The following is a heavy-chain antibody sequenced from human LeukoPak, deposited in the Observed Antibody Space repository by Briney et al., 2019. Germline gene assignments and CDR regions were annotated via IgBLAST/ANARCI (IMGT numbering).Heavy chain of an antibody. V-gene: IGHV3-9*01. D-gene: IGHD7-27*01. J-gene: IGHJ4*02. CDR3: AKDLRITGEEDY. CDR2: ISWNSGSI. Sequence: GGSLRLSCAASGFTFDDYAMHWVRQAPGKGLEWVSGISWNSGSIGYADSVKGRFTISRDNSKNTLYLQMNSLRAEDTAVYYCAKDLRITGEEDYWGQGTLVTVSS. CDR1: GFTFDDYA.